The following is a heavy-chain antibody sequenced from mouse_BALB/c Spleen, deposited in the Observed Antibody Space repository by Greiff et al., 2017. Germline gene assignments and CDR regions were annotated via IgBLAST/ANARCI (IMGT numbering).Heavy chain of an antibody. V-gene: IGHV1-69*01. CDR3: ARGDSSVHYAMDY. Sequence: QVQLQQSGAELVMPGASVKMSCKASGYTFTDYWMHWVKQRPGQGLEWIGAIDTSDSYTSYNQKFKGKATLTVDESSSTAYMQLSSLTSEDSAVYYCARGDSSVHYAMDYWGQGTSVTVSS. CDR2: IDTSDSYT. CDR1: GYTFTDYW. J-gene: IGHJ4*01. D-gene: IGHD3-2*01.